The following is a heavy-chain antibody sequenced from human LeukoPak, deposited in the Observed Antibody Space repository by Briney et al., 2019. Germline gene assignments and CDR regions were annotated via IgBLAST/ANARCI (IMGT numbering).Heavy chain of an antibody. CDR2: IYPSGST. D-gene: IGHD3-10*01. CDR3: ARSDGYGLVGI. J-gene: IGHJ3*02. CDR1: GVSFSSGSNY. V-gene: IGHV4-39*07. Sequence: SETLSLTCSVSGVSFSSGSNYWGWIRQPPGKTLEWIGSIYPSGSTYYTPSLKSRVIILFDTAKNHFSLNLSSVTAADTAVYYCARSDGYGLVGIWGQGTMVTVSS.